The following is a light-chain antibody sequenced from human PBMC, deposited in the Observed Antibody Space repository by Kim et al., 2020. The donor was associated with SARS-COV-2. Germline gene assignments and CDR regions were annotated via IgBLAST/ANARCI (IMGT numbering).Light chain of an antibody. Sequence: QPVLTQSPSASASLGASVKLTCTLSSGHRNYAIAWHQQQPEKGPRYLMKLNSDGSHSKGDGIPDRFSGSSSGAERYLTISSLQSEDEADYYCKTWGTGIRVFGGGTKLTVL. CDR2: LNSDGSH. CDR1: SGHRNYA. V-gene: IGLV4-69*01. CDR3: KTWGTGIRV. J-gene: IGLJ3*02.